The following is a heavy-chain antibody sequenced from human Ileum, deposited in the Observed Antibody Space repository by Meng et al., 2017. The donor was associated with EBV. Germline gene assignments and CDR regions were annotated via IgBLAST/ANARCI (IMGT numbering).Heavy chain of an antibody. CDR2: INGDGTST. V-gene: IGHV3-74*01. J-gene: IGHJ1*01. D-gene: IGHD4-17*01. Sequence: GQRGEDGGGFVQPGGSLGLSCAVSGLTFSSFWMHWVRQGPGKGLVWVSRINGDGTSTSYADSVKGRSTISRDNAKNTLYLQMNSLRAEDTAVYYCARVGDYAYKDWGQGTLVTVSS. CDR3: ARVGDYAYKD. CDR1: GLTFSSFW.